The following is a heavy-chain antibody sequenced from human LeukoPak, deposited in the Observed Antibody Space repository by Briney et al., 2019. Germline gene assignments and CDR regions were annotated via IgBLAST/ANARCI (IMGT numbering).Heavy chain of an antibody. Sequence: SETLSLTCTVSGYSISSGYYWGWIRQPAGKGLEWIGRIYTSGSTNYNPSLKSRVTISVDTSKNQFSVKLSSVTAADTAVYYCARSIRGYSSGWYYFDYWGQGTLITVSS. CDR1: GYSISSGYY. D-gene: IGHD6-19*01. J-gene: IGHJ4*02. CDR3: ARSIRGYSSGWYYFDY. CDR2: IYTSGST. V-gene: IGHV4-61*02.